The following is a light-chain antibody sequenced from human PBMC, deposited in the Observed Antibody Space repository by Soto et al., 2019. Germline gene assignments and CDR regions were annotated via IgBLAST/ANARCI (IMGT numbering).Light chain of an antibody. Sequence: HLSPSLSTRSATIGDSVPITCRASQSVSSRLAWYQQKPGKAPKLLIYDASSLERGVPSKFSGSGSGTEFTLTISSLQPDDFATYYCQQYNSYSWTFGQGTKVDIK. CDR3: QQYNSYSWT. J-gene: IGKJ1*01. CDR2: DAS. CDR1: QSVSSR. V-gene: IGKV1-5*01.